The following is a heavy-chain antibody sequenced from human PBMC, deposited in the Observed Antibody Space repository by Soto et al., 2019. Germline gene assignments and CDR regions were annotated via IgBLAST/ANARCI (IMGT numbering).Heavy chain of an antibody. Sequence: QVQLVQSGAEVKKPGSSVKVSCKASGGTFSSYAISWVRQAPGQGLEWMGGIIPIFGTANYAQKFQGRVTITADKSTSTAYMELSSLRSEDTAVYYCASPFRPIIAARPGYYYGMDVWGQGTTVTVSS. CDR1: GGTFSSYA. CDR2: IIPIFGTA. D-gene: IGHD6-6*01. V-gene: IGHV1-69*06. CDR3: ASPFRPIIAARPGYYYGMDV. J-gene: IGHJ6*02.